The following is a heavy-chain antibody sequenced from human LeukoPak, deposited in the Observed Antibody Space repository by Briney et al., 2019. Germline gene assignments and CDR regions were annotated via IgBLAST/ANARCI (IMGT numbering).Heavy chain of an antibody. Sequence: GGSLRLSCAASGFTFSNAWMSWVRQAPGKGREWVGRIKSKTDGGTTDYAAPVKGRFTISRDDSKNTLYLQMNSLKTEDTAVYYCTTESGRITMVRGVSEDPGSDYWGQGTLVTVSS. CDR1: GFTFSNAW. J-gene: IGHJ4*02. CDR3: TTESGRITMVRGVSEDPGSDY. V-gene: IGHV3-15*01. CDR2: IKSKTDGGTT. D-gene: IGHD3-10*01.